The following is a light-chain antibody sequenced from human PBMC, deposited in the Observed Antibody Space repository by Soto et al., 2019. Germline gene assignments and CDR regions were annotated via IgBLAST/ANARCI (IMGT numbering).Light chain of an antibody. J-gene: IGLJ2*01. CDR3: QSFDINVLALI. CDR1: SSNIGAGYD. CDR2: GNS. V-gene: IGLV1-40*01. Sequence: QTVVTQPPSVSGAPGQRVTISCTGSSSNIGAGYDVHWYQQLPGTAPKLLIYGNSNRPSGVPDRFSASKSGTSASLAITGLRAEDEADYYCQSFDINVLALIFGVGTKLTVL.